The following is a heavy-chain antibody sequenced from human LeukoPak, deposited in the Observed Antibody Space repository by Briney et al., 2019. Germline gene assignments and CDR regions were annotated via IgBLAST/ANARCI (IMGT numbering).Heavy chain of an antibody. CDR3: AKDTDSSGWRSVFDY. CDR1: GFTFSSYW. Sequence: GGSLRLSCAASGFTFSSYWMSWVRQAPGKGPEWVAHIKQDASQEYHVDSVKGRFTISRDNSKNTLYLQMNSLRAEDTAVYYCAKDTDSSGWRSVFDYWGQGTLVTVSS. J-gene: IGHJ4*02. D-gene: IGHD6-19*01. CDR2: IKQDASQE. V-gene: IGHV3-7*01.